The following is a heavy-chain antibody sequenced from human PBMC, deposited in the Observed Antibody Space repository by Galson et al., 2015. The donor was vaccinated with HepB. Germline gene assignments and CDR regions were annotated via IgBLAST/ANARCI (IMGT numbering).Heavy chain of an antibody. J-gene: IGHJ6*02. CDR3: ARGDYGSGSYYSTSNYYYYGMDV. CDR2: IIPILGIA. CDR1: GGTFSSYA. D-gene: IGHD3-10*01. V-gene: IGHV1-69*04. Sequence: SVKVSCKASGGTFSSYAISWVRQAPGQGLEWMGRIIPILGIANYAQKLQGRVTITADKSTSTAYMELSSLRSEDTAVYYCARGDYGSGSYYSTSNYYYYGMDVWGQGTTVTVSS.